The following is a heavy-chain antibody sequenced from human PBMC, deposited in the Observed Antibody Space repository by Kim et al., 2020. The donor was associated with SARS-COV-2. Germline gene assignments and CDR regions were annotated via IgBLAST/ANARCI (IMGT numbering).Heavy chain of an antibody. J-gene: IGHJ4*02. D-gene: IGHD3-22*01. CDR3: ARDLYYYDSSGYSPPFDY. V-gene: IGHV3-11*06. Sequence: KGRVTISRDNAKNSLYLQMISLGAEDTAVYYCARDLYYYDSSGYSPPFDYWGQGTLVTVSS.